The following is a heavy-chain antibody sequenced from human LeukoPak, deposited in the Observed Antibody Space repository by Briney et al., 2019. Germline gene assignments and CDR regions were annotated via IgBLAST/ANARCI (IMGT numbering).Heavy chain of an antibody. D-gene: IGHD3-10*01. CDR1: GFTFSSYA. V-gene: IGHV3-30-3*01. J-gene: IGHJ6*02. Sequence: GGSLRLSCAASGFTFSSYAMHWVRQAPGKGLEWVAVISYDGSNKYYADSVKGRFTISRDNSKNTLYLQMNSLRAEDTAVYYCARDGSRGGSGPDGMDVWGQGTTVTVSS. CDR2: ISYDGSNK. CDR3: ARDGSRGGSGPDGMDV.